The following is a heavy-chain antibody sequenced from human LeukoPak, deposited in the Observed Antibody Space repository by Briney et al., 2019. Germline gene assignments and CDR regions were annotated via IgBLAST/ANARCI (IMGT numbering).Heavy chain of an antibody. CDR2: MNPNSGNT. V-gene: IGHV1-8*03. D-gene: IGHD2-2*02. Sequence: GASVKVSCKASGYTFTSYDINWVRQATGQGLEWMGWMNPNSGNTNYAQEFQERVTITRDMSTSTAYMELSSLRSEDTAVYYCARLYCSTTTCYNFWFDHWGQGTLVTVSS. J-gene: IGHJ5*02. CDR3: ARLYCSTTTCYNFWFDH. CDR1: GYTFTSYD.